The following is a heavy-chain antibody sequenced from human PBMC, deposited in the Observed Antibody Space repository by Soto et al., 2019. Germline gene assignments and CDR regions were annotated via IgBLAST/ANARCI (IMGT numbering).Heavy chain of an antibody. D-gene: IGHD3-16*01. CDR1: GASLGGFH. Sequence: SETLSLTCAIYGASLGGFHWTWLRQAPGKGLEWIGELIHGGSTNYNPSLKSRVSFSLGTSKNQFSLHLMSVTAADTAVYYCARSPLGYDYVRQTRREVGDSFDIWGRGTMVTVSS. CDR2: LIHGGST. CDR3: ARSPLGYDYVRQTRREVGDSFDI. J-gene: IGHJ3*02. V-gene: IGHV4-34*12.